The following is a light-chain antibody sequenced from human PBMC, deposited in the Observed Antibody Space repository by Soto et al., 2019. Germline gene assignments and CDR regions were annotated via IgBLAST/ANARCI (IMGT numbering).Light chain of an antibody. V-gene: IGKV3-20*01. CDR2: DAS. J-gene: IGKJ4*01. CDR3: QQFSSYPLT. Sequence: DIVLTQSPGTLSLSSGDRATLSCRSSQSVSTSYLAWYQQKPGQAPRLLIYDASSRATGIPDRFSGGGSGTDFTLTISRLEPDDFAVYYCQQFSSYPLTFGGGTRWIS. CDR1: QSVSTSY.